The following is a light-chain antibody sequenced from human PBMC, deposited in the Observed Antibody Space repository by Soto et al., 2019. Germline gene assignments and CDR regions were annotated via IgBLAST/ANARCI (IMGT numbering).Light chain of an antibody. J-gene: IGKJ1*01. Sequence: DIQMTQSPSSLSASVGDRVTITCRASQSISNYLNWYQQKPGKAPQLLIYAASSLQSGVPSRFSGSGSGTDFTLTISSLQSEDFAIYYCQQSYNTPRTLGQGTKVDIK. CDR3: QQSYNTPRT. V-gene: IGKV1-39*01. CDR1: QSISNY. CDR2: AAS.